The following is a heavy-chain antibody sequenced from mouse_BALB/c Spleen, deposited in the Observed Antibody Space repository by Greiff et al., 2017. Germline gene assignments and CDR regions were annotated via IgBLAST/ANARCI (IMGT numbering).Heavy chain of an antibody. D-gene: IGHD2-1*01. J-gene: IGHJ3*01. CDR2: IWTGGGT. CDR1: GFSLTSYD. CDR3: VRGNYGNPAWFAY. Sequence: QVQLQQSGPGLVAPSQSLSITCTVSGFSLTSYDISWIRQQPGTGLEWLGVIWTGGGTNYNSAFMSRLSISNDNSKSQVFLKMNSLQTDDTAIYYCVRGNYGNPAWFAYWGQGTLVTVSA. V-gene: IGHV2-9-2*01.